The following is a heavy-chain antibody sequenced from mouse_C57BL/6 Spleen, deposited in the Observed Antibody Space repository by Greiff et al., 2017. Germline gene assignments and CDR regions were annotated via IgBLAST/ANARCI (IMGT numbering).Heavy chain of an antibody. J-gene: IGHJ4*01. CDR3: ARGGLLRDAMDY. CDR1: GYTFTSYW. V-gene: IGHV1-69*01. CDR2: IDPSDSYT. Sequence: QVQLQQPGAELVMPGASVKLSCKASGYTFTSYWMHWVKQRPGQGLEWIGEIDPSDSYTNYNQNFQGKSTLTVDKSSSTAYMQLSSLTSEDSAVYYCARGGLLRDAMDYWGQGTSVTVSS. D-gene: IGHD1-1*01.